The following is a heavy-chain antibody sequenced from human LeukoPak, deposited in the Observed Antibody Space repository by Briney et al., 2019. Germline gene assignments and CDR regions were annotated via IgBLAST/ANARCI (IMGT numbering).Heavy chain of an antibody. D-gene: IGHD5-18*01. CDR3: ASGYSYEVLYFQH. J-gene: IGHJ1*01. CDR1: GYTFTSYG. CDR2: ISAYNGNT. V-gene: IGHV1-18*01. Sequence: ASVKVSCKASGYTFTSYGISWVRQAPGQGLEWMGWISAYNGNTNYAQKFQGRVTITADESTSTAYMELSSLRSEDTAVYYCASGYSYEVLYFQHWGQGTLVTVSS.